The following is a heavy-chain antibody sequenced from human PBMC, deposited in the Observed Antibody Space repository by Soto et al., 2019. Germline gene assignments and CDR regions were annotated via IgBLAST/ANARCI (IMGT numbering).Heavy chain of an antibody. CDR2: ISSSSRFI. CDR1: GFNFIGYT. D-gene: IGHD1-7*01. V-gene: IGHV3-21*02. J-gene: IGHJ4*02. Sequence: EVQLVESGGGLVKPGVSLRLACEASGFNFIGYTMVWFRQGPGKGLEWLSSISSSSRFIYYADSMKGRLTDSRNNAKNSPYFELTKLRDEDTAVYYCAREGSELYFDSRGKGTLVTVSS. CDR3: AREGSELYFDS.